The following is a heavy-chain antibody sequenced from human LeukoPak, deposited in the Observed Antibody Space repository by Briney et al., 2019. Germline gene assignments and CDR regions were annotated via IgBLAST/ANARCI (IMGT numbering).Heavy chain of an antibody. V-gene: IGHV4-59*08. D-gene: IGHD4-23*01. Sequence: SETPSLTCTVSGGSISSYYWSWIRQPPGKGLEWIGYIYYSGSTNYNPSLKSRVTISVDTSKNQFSLKLSSVTAADTAVYYCARLWGIRWVFDYWGQGTLVTVSS. J-gene: IGHJ4*02. CDR3: ARLWGIRWVFDY. CDR1: GGSISSYY. CDR2: IYYSGST.